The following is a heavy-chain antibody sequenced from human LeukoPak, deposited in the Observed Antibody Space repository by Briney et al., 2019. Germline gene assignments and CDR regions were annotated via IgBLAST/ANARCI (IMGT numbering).Heavy chain of an antibody. D-gene: IGHD2-21*01. V-gene: IGHV3-15*01. CDR3: TTDPAYCGGDCYSDAGAEAFDI. Sequence: GGSLRLSCAASGFTFSNAWMSWVRQAPGKGLEWVGRIKSKTDGGTTDYAAPVKGRFTISRDDSKNTLYLQMNSLKTEDTAVYYCTTDPAYCGGDCYSDAGAEAFDIWGQGTMATVSS. J-gene: IGHJ3*02. CDR2: IKSKTDGGTT. CDR1: GFTFSNAW.